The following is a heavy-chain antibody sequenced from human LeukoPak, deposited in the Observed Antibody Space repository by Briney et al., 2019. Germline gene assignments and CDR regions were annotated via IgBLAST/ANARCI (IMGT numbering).Heavy chain of an antibody. CDR3: ARGDYYDSSGYYYIQFDY. CDR2: ISGSGGST. D-gene: IGHD3-22*01. Sequence: GGSLRLSCAASGFTFSSYAMSWVRQAPGKGLEWVSAISGSGGSTYYADSVKGRFTISRDNSKNTLYLQMNSLRAEDTAVYYCARGDYYDSSGYYYIQFDYWGQGTLVTVSS. CDR1: GFTFSSYA. J-gene: IGHJ4*02. V-gene: IGHV3-23*01.